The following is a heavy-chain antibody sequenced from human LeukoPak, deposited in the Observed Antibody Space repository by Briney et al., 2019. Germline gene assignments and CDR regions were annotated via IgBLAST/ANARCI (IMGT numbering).Heavy chain of an antibody. D-gene: IGHD3-22*01. V-gene: IGHV3-30*18. CDR1: GFTFSSYG. CDR3: AKEEDYYDSSGYYCPDY. J-gene: IGHJ4*02. CDR2: ISYDGSNK. Sequence: PGGSLRLSCAASGFTFSSYGMHWVRQAPGKGLEWVAVISYDGSNKYYADSVKGRFTISRDNSKNTLYLQMNSLRAEDTAVYYCAKEEDYYDSSGYYCPDYWGQGTLVTVSS.